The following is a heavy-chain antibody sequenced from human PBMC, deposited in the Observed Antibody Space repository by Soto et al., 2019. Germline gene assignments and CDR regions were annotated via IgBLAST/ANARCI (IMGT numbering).Heavy chain of an antibody. D-gene: IGHD3-10*01. V-gene: IGHV1-69*06. Sequence: QVQLEQSGAEVKKPGSSVKVSCKASGGTFSDHGVAWLRQAPGHGLEWMGGTIPVFNTAKYAQKFQGRVTVTADKFTNIAYMELSSLRSEDTAFYFCARGVYGSGNYYTGPSAFDIWGQGTMVIVSS. CDR1: GGTFSDHG. CDR2: TIPVFNTA. CDR3: ARGVYGSGNYYTGPSAFDI. J-gene: IGHJ3*02.